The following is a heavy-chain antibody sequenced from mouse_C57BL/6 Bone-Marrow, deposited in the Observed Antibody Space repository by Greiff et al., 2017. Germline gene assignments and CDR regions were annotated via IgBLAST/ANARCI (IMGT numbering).Heavy chain of an antibody. CDR1: GYTFTSYW. Sequence: QVQLQQSGAELVRPGTSVKLSCKASGYTFTSYWMHWVKQRPGQGLEWIGVIDPSDSYTNYNQKFKGKATLTVDTSSSTAYMQLSSLTSEDSAVYYCARPYYSNYWYFDVWGTGTTVTVSS. V-gene: IGHV1-59*01. J-gene: IGHJ1*03. CDR3: ARPYYSNYWYFDV. D-gene: IGHD2-5*01. CDR2: IDPSDSYT.